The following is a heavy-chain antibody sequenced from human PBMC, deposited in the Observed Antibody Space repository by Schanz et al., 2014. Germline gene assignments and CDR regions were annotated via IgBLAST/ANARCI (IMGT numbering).Heavy chain of an antibody. V-gene: IGHV3-23*01. J-gene: IGHJ4*02. D-gene: IGHD5-12*01. Sequence: EVQLLESGGGLVRPGGSLRLSCAASGFTFSNYAMSWVRQAPGKGLEWVSAISGSGGSTYYADSVKGRFTISRDNSRNTLYLQMNSLRTEDTAVYYCASPSGYSDYGTYFDSWGQGTLVTVSS. CDR1: GFTFSNYA. CDR3: ASPSGYSDYGTYFDS. CDR2: ISGSGGST.